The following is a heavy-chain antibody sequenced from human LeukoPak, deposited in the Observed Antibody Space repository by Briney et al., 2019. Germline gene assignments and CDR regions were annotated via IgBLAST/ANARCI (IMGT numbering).Heavy chain of an antibody. D-gene: IGHD3-22*01. CDR1: GGSITGYY. V-gene: IGHV4-4*07. CDR3: AREEFLHEIDSSGYFAY. J-gene: IGHJ4*02. CDR2: VYSSGVG. Sequence: SETLSLTCAVSGGSITGYYWNWIRQPAGQGLEWLGRVYSSGVGNYNPSLTSRVTMSVDTSKNQFSLKLTSLTAADTAVYYCAREEFLHEIDSSGYFAYWGQGTLVTVSS.